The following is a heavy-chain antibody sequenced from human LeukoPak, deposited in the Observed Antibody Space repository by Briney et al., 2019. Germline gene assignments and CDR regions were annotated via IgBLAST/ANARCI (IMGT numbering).Heavy chain of an antibody. CDR3: ARGEYDIHLGWFDP. CDR2: ISSSSSYI. CDR1: GFTFGDYT. J-gene: IGHJ5*02. Sequence: GGSLRLSCTASGFTFGDYTLSWVRQAPGKGLEWVSSISSSSSYIYYADSVKGRFTISRDNAKNSLYLQMNSLRAEDTAVYYCARGEYDIHLGWFDPWGQGTPVTVSS. D-gene: IGHD3-9*01. V-gene: IGHV3-21*01.